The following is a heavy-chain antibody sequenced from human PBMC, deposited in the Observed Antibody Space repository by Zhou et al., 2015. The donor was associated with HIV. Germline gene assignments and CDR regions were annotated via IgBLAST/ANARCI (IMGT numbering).Heavy chain of an antibody. CDR2: INPSGGNT. CDR1: GYIFTSYY. J-gene: IGHJ3*02. CDR3: ARVPLGGGFDI. D-gene: IGHD2-15*01. V-gene: IGHV1-46*01. Sequence: QVLLVQSGAEVKKPGASVKVSCKASGYIFTSYYIHWVRQAPGQGLEWMGMINPSGGNTNYAQKFQGRVTMTRDTSTNTVYMELSSLRSEDTAVYYCARVPLGGGFDIWGHGTKVSVSS.